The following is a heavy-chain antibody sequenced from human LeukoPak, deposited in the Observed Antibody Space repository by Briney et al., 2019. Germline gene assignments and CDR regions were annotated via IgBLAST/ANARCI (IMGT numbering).Heavy chain of an antibody. CDR1: GFTFSNAW. CDR3: TTVYGDYPPYYYYYGMDV. D-gene: IGHD4-17*01. Sequence: GGSLRLSCAASGFTFSNAWMSWVRQAPGKGLEWVGRIKSKTDGGTTDYAAPVKGRFTISRDDSKNTLYLQMNSLKTEDTAVYYCTTVYGDYPPYYYYYGMDVWGQGTTVTVSS. CDR2: IKSKTDGGTT. J-gene: IGHJ6*02. V-gene: IGHV3-15*01.